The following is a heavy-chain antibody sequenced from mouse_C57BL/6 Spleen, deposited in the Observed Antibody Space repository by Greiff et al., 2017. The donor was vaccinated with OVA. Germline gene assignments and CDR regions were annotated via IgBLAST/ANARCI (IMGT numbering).Heavy chain of an antibody. CDR3: ARETPVAY. J-gene: IGHJ3*01. Sequence: EVQRVESGGGLVKPGGSLKLSCAASGFTFSDYGMHWVRQAPEKGLEWVAYISSGSSTIYYADTVKGRFTISRDNAKNTRFLQMTSLRSEDTAMYYCARETPVAYWGQGTLVTVSA. CDR1: GFTFSDYG. CDR2: ISSGSSTI. V-gene: IGHV5-17*01.